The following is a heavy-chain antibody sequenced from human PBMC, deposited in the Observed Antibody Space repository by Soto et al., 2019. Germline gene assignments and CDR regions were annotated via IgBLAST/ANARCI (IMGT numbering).Heavy chain of an antibody. Sequence: GGSLRLSCAASGFTFSSYAMSWVRQAPGKGLEWVSAISGSGGSTYYADSVKGRFTISRDNSKNTMYLQMNSLRAEDTAVYYCAKDRVWAKYSSSPFDYWGQGTLVTVSS. CDR1: GFTFSSYA. D-gene: IGHD6-6*01. V-gene: IGHV3-23*01. CDR2: ISGSGGST. CDR3: AKDRVWAKYSSSPFDY. J-gene: IGHJ4*02.